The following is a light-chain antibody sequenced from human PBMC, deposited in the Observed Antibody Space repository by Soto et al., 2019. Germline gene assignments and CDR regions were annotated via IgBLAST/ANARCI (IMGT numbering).Light chain of an antibody. V-gene: IGKV1-13*02. CDR3: QQFNSYPLT. Sequence: AIQLTQSPSSLSASVGDRVTITCRASQGISSALAWYQQKPGKAPKLLIYDASSLESGAPSRFRGSGSGTDFTLTISSLQPEDFATYYCQQFNSYPLTFCQGTRLEIK. J-gene: IGKJ5*01. CDR1: QGISSA. CDR2: DAS.